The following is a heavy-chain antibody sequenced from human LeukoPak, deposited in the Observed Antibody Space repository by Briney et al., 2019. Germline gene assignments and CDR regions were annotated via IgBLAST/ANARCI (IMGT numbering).Heavy chain of an antibody. V-gene: IGHV4-59*12. Sequence: SETLSLTCTVSGGSISSYYWSWIRQPPGRGLEWIGYMYYSGGTNYNPSLKSRVTMSVDTSKNQFSLKLSSVTAADTAVYYCARDRGGSYYPVWGQGTLVTVSS. CDR2: MYYSGGT. CDR3: ARDRGGSYYPV. CDR1: GGSISSYY. J-gene: IGHJ4*02. D-gene: IGHD1-26*01.